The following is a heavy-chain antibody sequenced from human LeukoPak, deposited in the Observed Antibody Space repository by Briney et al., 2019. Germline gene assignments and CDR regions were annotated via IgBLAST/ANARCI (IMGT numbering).Heavy chain of an antibody. CDR1: GYTFSNYG. Sequence: VASVPVSCKASGYTFSNYGISWVRQAPGQGLEWIGWISACNGNTHSPLDLQGRVTLTTDTLTSTAYIELRGLRSDDTAVYYCARQYDCSAYYDYNMEVWGQGTPVTVSS. CDR3: ARQYDCSAYYDYNMEV. CDR2: ISACNGNT. V-gene: IGHV1-18*01. D-gene: IGHD3-22*01. J-gene: IGHJ6*03.